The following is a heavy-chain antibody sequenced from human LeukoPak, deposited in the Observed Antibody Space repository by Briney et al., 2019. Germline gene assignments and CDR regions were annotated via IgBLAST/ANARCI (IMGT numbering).Heavy chain of an antibody. CDR2: INPGNGNT. V-gene: IGHV1-3*03. CDR3: ARGGFGKNWFDP. D-gene: IGHD3-10*01. CDR1: GYTFTSYA. Sequence: GASVKVSCKASGYTFTSYALHWVRQAPGQRLEWMGWINPGNGNTKYSQEFQGRVTITRDTSASTAYMELSSLRSEDMAVYYCARGGFGKNWFDPWGQGTLVTVSS. J-gene: IGHJ5*02.